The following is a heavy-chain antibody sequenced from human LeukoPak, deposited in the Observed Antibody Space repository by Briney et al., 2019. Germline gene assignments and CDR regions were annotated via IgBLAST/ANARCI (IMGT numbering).Heavy chain of an antibody. V-gene: IGHV4-59*11. CDR1: GGSISSHY. Sequence: ASETLSLTCTVSGGSISSHYWTWIRQSPVKGLEWIGDISNSGSTSYNPSLKSRVTISIDTSKNQFSLKLSSVTAADTAVYYCGRDALVGYFSYYYMDVWGKGTTVTVSS. D-gene: IGHD2-15*01. CDR2: ISNSGST. CDR3: GRDALVGYFSYYYMDV. J-gene: IGHJ6*03.